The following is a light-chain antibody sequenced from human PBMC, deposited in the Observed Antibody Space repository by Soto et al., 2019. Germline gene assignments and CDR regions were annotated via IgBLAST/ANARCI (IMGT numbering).Light chain of an antibody. CDR2: EVN. J-gene: IGLJ1*01. CDR1: SSDVGSYDL. V-gene: IGLV2-23*02. Sequence: QSALTQPASVSGSPGQSITISCTGTSSDVGSYDLVSWYQQHPGKAPKLIIYEVNKRPSGVSNRFSGSKSGNTASLKISGLQAEDEADYHCCSFAGSSTFYVFATGTK. CDR3: CSFAGSSTFYV.